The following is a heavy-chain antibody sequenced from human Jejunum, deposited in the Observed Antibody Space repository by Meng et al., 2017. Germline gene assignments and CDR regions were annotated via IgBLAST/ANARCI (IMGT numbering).Heavy chain of an antibody. Sequence: SETLSLTCTVSGVSISPYYWSWIRQPPGKELECIGYIYYSGSTEYNPYLKSRVTMSVDTSKNQFSLRLRSVTAADTAMYYCARNGRGQYHYYAMDVWGQGTTVTVSS. J-gene: IGHJ6*02. CDR3: ARNGRGQYHYYAMDV. V-gene: IGHV4-59*01. CDR1: GVSISPYY. D-gene: IGHD2-8*01. CDR2: IYYSGST.